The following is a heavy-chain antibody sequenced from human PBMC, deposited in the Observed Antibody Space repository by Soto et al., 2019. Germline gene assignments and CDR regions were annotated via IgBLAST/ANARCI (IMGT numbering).Heavy chain of an antibody. J-gene: IGHJ4*02. V-gene: IGHV3-23*01. CDR3: AVGKYSSGWYYY. CDR1: GFTFSTYT. Sequence: ESGGGLVQPGGSLRLSCAASGFTFSTYTMSWVRQAPGKGLEWVSAISSSGGNTYYADSVKGRFTISRDNSKNTLYLQMISLRADDTAVYYCAVGKYSSGWYYYWGQGTLVTVSS. D-gene: IGHD6-19*01. CDR2: ISSSGGNT.